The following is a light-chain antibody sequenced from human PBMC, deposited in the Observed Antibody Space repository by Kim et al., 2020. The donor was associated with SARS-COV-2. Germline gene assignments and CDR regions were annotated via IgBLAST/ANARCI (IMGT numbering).Light chain of an antibody. Sequence: PGQGVTSSCSGSSSNIGSYVVNWYQQFPGKAPKLLIYGNDQRPSEVPDRFSASKSGTSASLAISGLQSEDEADYYCASWDDSLNGLFGGGTQLTVL. CDR2: GND. J-gene: IGLJ2*01. CDR3: ASWDDSLNGL. CDR1: SSNIGSYV. V-gene: IGLV1-44*01.